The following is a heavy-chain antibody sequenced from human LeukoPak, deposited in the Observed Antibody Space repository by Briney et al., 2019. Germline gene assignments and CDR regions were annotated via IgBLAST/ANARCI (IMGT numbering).Heavy chain of an antibody. J-gene: IGHJ4*02. Sequence: GGSLRLSCAASGFTFSSYSMNWVRQAPGKGLEWVSCISSSSGYIYYADSVKGRFTISRDDAKSSLYLQMNSLRAEDTAVYYCARERTYDYVWGSYRYFDYWGQGTLVTVSS. V-gene: IGHV3-21*01. CDR1: GFTFSSYS. D-gene: IGHD3-16*02. CDR2: ISSSSGYI. CDR3: ARERTYDYVWGSYRYFDY.